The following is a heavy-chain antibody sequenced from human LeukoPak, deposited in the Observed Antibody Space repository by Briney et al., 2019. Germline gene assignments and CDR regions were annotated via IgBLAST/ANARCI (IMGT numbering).Heavy chain of an antibody. D-gene: IGHD1/OR15-1a*01. Sequence: PSETLSLTCAVYGGSFSGYYWSWIRQPPGKGLEWIGEINHSGSTNYNPSLKSRVTISVDTSKNQFSLKLSSVTAADTAVYYCATVAVGNTQPDYWGQGTLVTVSS. J-gene: IGHJ4*02. CDR3: ATVAVGNTQPDY. V-gene: IGHV4-34*01. CDR1: GGSFSGYY. CDR2: INHSGST.